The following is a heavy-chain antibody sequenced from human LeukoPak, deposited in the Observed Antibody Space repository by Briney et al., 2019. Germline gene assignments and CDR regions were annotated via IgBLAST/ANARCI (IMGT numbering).Heavy chain of an antibody. J-gene: IGHJ3*02. Sequence: GGSLRLSCAASGFTFSNYAMHWVRQAPGKGLEWVAVISFDATKEYFGKSVKGRFTISRDNSKATLYLQMHRLRIEDTALYFCARFKVGSQTTQKNAFDIWGRGTVVAVSS. CDR3: ARFKVGSQTTQKNAFDI. D-gene: IGHD1-26*01. CDR1: GFTFSNYA. V-gene: IGHV3-30*01. CDR2: ISFDATKE.